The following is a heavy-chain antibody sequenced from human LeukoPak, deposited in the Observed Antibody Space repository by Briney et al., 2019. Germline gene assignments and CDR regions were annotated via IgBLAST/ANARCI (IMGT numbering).Heavy chain of an antibody. CDR2: IYTSGST. Sequence: SQTLSLTCTVSGGSISSGSYYWRWIRQPAGKGLEWIGRIYTSGSTNYNPSLKSRVTISVDTSKNQSSLKLSSVTAADTAVYYCARGGPTTYYDFWSGSGNWFDPWGQGTLVTVSS. J-gene: IGHJ5*02. V-gene: IGHV4-61*02. D-gene: IGHD3-3*01. CDR3: ARGGPTTYYDFWSGSGNWFDP. CDR1: GGSISSGSYY.